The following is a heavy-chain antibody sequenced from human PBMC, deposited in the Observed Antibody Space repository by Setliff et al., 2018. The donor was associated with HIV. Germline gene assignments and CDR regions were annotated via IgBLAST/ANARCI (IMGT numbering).Heavy chain of an antibody. V-gene: IGHV4-61*09. CDR3: ARQREVYGTVYYYYMDV. CDR2: IYIRGGTT. J-gene: IGHJ6*03. D-gene: IGHD4-17*01. Sequence: SQTLSLTCAVSGASISDGTYYWSWIRQPAGKGLEWIGHIYIRGGTTNYSPSLKSRVTISVDTSKNQFSLKLSSVTAADTAVYYCARQREVYGTVYYYYMDVWGKGTTVTVSS. CDR1: GASISDGTYY.